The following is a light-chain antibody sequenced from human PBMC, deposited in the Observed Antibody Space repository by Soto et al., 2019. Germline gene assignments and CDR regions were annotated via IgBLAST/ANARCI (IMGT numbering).Light chain of an antibody. J-gene: IGLJ2*01. CDR3: QSFDTSLNGLI. CDR1: SSNIGAGYD. Sequence: QSVLTQPPSVSGAPGQRVTISCTGSSSNIGAGYDVHWYQHQPGTAPKLLIYGGSSRPSGVPDRFSGSKSGTSASLAITGLQAEDEADYYCQSFDTSLNGLIFGGGTKVTVL. V-gene: IGLV1-40*01. CDR2: GGS.